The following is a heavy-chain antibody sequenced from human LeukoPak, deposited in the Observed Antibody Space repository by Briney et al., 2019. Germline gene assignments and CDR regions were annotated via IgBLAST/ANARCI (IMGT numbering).Heavy chain of an antibody. J-gene: IGHJ4*02. D-gene: IGHD3-9*01. Sequence: SETLSLTCTVSGGSISSYYWSWTRQPPGKGLEWIGYIYCSGSTNYNPSLKSRVTISVDTSKNQFSLKLSSVTAADTAVYYCARGDILTGSYYFGYWGQGTLVTVSS. CDR1: GGSISSYY. CDR3: ARGDILTGSYYFGY. CDR2: IYCSGST. V-gene: IGHV4-59*01.